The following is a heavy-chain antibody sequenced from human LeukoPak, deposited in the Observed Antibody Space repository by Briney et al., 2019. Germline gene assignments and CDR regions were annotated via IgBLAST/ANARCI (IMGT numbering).Heavy chain of an antibody. V-gene: IGHV3-48*03. D-gene: IGHD2-15*01. Sequence: PGGSLRLSCAASGFTFSSYEMNWVRQAPGKGLEWVSYISSSGSTIYYADSVKGRFTISRDNAKNSLYLQMNSLRAEDTAVYYCARDGGGYCSGGGCYSVSYYGMDVWGKGTTVTVSS. J-gene: IGHJ6*04. CDR2: ISSSGSTI. CDR1: GFTFSSYE. CDR3: ARDGGGYCSGGGCYSVSYYGMDV.